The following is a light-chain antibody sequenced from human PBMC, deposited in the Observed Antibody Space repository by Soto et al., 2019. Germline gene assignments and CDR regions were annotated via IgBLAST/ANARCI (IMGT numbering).Light chain of an antibody. CDR1: NSNIGAGSN. J-gene: IGLJ3*02. CDR3: HSYDTTLRGRV. CDR2: DNN. V-gene: IGLV1-40*01. Sequence: QSVLTQPPSVSGAPGQRVTISCTGTNSNIGAGSNVHWYQQLPGTAPKLLIYDNNNRPSGVSDRFSGSKSGTSPSLAITGLQADDEADYYCHSYDTTLRGRVFGAGTKLTVL.